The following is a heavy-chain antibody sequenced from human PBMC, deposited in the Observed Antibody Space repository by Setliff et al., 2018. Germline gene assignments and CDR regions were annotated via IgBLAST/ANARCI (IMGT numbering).Heavy chain of an antibody. D-gene: IGHD6-19*01. V-gene: IGHV4-38-2*02. CDR3: ARVREQWLVAAPFDY. CDR2: INHSGST. CDR1: GDSLSNGFY. J-gene: IGHJ4*02. Sequence: PSETLSLTCTVSGDSLSNGFYWGWIRQTPGKGLEWIGEINHSGSTNYNPSLKSRVTISVDTSKNQFSLKLSSVTAADTAVYYCARVREQWLVAAPFDYWGQGTLVTVSS.